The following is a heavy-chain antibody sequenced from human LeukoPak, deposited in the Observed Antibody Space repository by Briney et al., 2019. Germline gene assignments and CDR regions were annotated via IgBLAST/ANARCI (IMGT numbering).Heavy chain of an antibody. CDR3: ARGNGYDYWVY. CDR2: IYTSGST. CDR1: GGSISSGSYY. J-gene: IGHJ4*02. D-gene: IGHD5-12*01. Sequence: PSETLSLTCTVSGGSISSGSYYWSWIRQPAGKGLGWIERIYTSGSTNYNSFLNSRVTISVDTSKNQCSLKLRSVTAANTAVYYCARGNGYDYWVYWGQGTLVTISS. V-gene: IGHV4-61*02.